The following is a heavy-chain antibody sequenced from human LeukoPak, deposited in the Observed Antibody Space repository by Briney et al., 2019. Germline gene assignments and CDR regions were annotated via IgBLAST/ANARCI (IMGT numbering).Heavy chain of an antibody. J-gene: IGHJ4*02. CDR2: VHPGDSDT. V-gene: IGHV5-51*01. CDR1: GYNFDSYW. D-gene: IGHD3-16*01. CDR3: ARLMIGGSYYDY. Sequence: GESLKISCKGSGYNFDSYWIGWVRQMPGGRLEWMGIVHPGDSDTRYSPSFQGQVTISADKSINSAYLQWSSLKASDSAMYYCARLMIGGSYYDYWAQGTLVTVSS.